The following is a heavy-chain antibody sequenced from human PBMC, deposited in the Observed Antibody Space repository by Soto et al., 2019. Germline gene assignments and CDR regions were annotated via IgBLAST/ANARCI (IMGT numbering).Heavy chain of an antibody. D-gene: IGHD3-3*01. V-gene: IGHV3-23*01. J-gene: IGHJ4*02. CDR2: ISGSGGST. Sequence: EVQLLESGGGLVQPGGSLRLSCAASGFTFSSYAMSWVRQAPGKGLEWVSAISGSGGSTYYADSVKGRFTISRDNSKNTLYLQMNSLRAEDTAVYYCAKDRSVRGRFLEWLSPHDYWGQGTLVTVSS. CDR3: AKDRSVRGRFLEWLSPHDY. CDR1: GFTFSSYA.